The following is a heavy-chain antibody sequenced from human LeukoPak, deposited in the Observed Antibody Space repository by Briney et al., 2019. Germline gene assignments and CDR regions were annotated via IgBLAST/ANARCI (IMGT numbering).Heavy chain of an antibody. CDR2: IYYSGST. Sequence: SETLSLTCTVSGVSVSSGSYYWSWIRQPPGKGLEWIGYIYYSGSTNYNPSLKSRVTISVDTSKNQFSLKLSSVTAADTAVYYCARVLTITMIASWGQGTLVTVSS. J-gene: IGHJ5*02. CDR1: GVSVSSGSYY. V-gene: IGHV4-61*01. D-gene: IGHD3-22*01. CDR3: ARVLTITMIAS.